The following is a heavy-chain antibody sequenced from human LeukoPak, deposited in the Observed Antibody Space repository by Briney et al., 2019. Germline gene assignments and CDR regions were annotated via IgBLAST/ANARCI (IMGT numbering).Heavy chain of an antibody. D-gene: IGHD3-22*01. V-gene: IGHV4-34*01. Sequence: AETLSLTCAVYGGSFSGYYWSWIRQPPGKGLGWIGEINHSGSTNYNPSLKSRVTISVDTSKNQFSLKLSSVTAADTAVYYCARGPYYYDSSGYSYWGQGTLVTVSS. CDR2: INHSGST. J-gene: IGHJ4*02. CDR1: GGSFSGYY. CDR3: ARGPYYYDSSGYSY.